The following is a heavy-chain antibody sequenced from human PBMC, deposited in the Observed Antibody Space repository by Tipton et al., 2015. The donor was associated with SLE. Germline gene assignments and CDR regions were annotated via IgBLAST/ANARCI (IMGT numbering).Heavy chain of an antibody. CDR2: INHSGST. CDR3: ARAAGNWYDYGMDV. D-gene: IGHD1-1*01. CDR1: GGSFSGYY. V-gene: IGHV4-34*01. Sequence: TLSLTCAVYGGSFSGYYWSWIRQPPGKGLEWIGEINHSGSTNYNPSLKSRVTISVDTSKNQFSLTLSSVTAADTAVYYCARAAGNWYDYGMDVWGQGTTVTVSS. J-gene: IGHJ6*02.